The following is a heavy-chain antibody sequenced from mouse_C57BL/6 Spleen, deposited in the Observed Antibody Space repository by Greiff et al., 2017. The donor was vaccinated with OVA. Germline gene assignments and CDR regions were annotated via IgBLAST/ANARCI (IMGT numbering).Heavy chain of an antibody. CDR2: ISDGGSYT. Sequence: VQVVESGGGLVKPGGSLKLSCAASGFTFSSYAMSWVRQTPDKRLEWVATISDGGSYTYYPDNVKGRFTISRDNAKNNLYLQMSHLKSEDTAMYYCAREGGYGKGYFDYWGQGTTLTVAS. J-gene: IGHJ2*01. D-gene: IGHD2-1*01. V-gene: IGHV5-4*01. CDR3: AREGGYGKGYFDY. CDR1: GFTFSSYA.